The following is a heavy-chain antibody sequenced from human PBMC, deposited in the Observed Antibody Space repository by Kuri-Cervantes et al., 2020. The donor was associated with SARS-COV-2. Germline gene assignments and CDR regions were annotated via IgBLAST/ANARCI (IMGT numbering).Heavy chain of an antibody. J-gene: IGHJ4*02. CDR2: ISYDGSNK. V-gene: IGHV3-30*18. D-gene: IGHD3-10*01. CDR1: GFTFSSYG. Sequence: GESLKISFAASGFTFSSYGMHWVRQAPGKGLEWVAVISYDGSNKYYADSVKGRFTISRDNSKNTLYLQMNSLRAEDTAVYYCAKDLRLLWFGELLYWGQGTLVTVSS. CDR3: AKDLRLLWFGELLY.